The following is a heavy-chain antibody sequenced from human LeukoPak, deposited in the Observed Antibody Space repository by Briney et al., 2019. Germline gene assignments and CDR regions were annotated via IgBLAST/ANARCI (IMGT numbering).Heavy chain of an antibody. CDR2: IPNDGSNT. Sequence: GGSLRLSCTASGFTFSIYGFHWVRQAPGKGLEWVATIPNDGSNTFYLDSVKGRFTISRDNSKNTLYLQMNSLRAEDTAVYYCAKDIGTTSLYNWFDHWGQGALVSVSS. CDR1: GFTFSIYG. D-gene: IGHD2/OR15-2a*01. CDR3: AKDIGTTSLYNWFDH. J-gene: IGHJ5*02. V-gene: IGHV3-30*02.